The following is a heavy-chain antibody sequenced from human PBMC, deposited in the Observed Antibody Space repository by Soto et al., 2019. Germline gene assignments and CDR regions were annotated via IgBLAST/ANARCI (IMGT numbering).Heavy chain of an antibody. J-gene: IGHJ6*02. CDR2: IYPGDSDT. Sequence: PGESLKISCKGSGCSFTSYWIGWVRQMPGKGLEWMGIIYPGDSDTRYSPSFQGQVTISADKSISTAYLQWSSLKASDTAMYYCARTTARNYDFWSGPQWNPYCYYGMDVWGQGTTVTVSS. CDR1: GCSFTSYW. V-gene: IGHV5-51*01. CDR3: ARTTARNYDFWSGPQWNPYCYYGMDV. D-gene: IGHD3-3*01.